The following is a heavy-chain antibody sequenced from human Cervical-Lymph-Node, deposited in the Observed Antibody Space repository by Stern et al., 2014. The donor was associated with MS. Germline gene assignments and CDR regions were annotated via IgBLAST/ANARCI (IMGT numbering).Heavy chain of an antibody. Sequence: QVQLQESGPGLVKPSETLSLTCTVSGGSISSYYWSWIRQPPGKGLEWIGYIYYSGGTNYNPSLKSRVTISVDTSKNQFSLKLSSVTAADTAVYYCARSGSGDFWSGYWVFDYWGQGTLVTVSS. V-gene: IGHV4-59*01. J-gene: IGHJ4*02. D-gene: IGHD3-3*01. CDR2: IYYSGGT. CDR1: GGSISSYY. CDR3: ARSGSGDFWSGYWVFDY.